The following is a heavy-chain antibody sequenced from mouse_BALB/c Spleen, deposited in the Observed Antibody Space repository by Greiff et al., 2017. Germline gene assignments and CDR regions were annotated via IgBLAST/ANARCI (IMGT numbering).Heavy chain of an antibody. D-gene: IGHD1-2*01. CDR1: GYTFTSYW. CDR3: TRSHSWDYAMDY. CDR2: IYPSDSYT. V-gene: IGHV1-69*02. J-gene: IGHJ4*01. Sequence: VQLQQPGAELVRPGASVKLSCKASGYTFTSYWINWVKQRPGQGLEWIGNIYPSDSYTNYNQKFKDKATLTVDKSSSTAYMQLSSPTSEDSAVYYCTRSHSWDYAMDYWGQGTSVTVSS.